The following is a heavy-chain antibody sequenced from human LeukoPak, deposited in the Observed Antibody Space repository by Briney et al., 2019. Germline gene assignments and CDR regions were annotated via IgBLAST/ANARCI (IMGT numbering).Heavy chain of an antibody. CDR2: IWSDGSNK. J-gene: IGHJ4*02. V-gene: IGHV3-33*01. CDR1: GFTFSDYG. CDR3: VRASGSFDY. D-gene: IGHD3-10*01. Sequence: GGSLRLSCAASGFTFSDYGIHWVRQAPGKGLEGVAVIWSDGSNKYYADSVKGRFTISRDNSTKTLYLQMNSLRVEDTAVYYCVRASGSFDYWGQGTLVTVSS.